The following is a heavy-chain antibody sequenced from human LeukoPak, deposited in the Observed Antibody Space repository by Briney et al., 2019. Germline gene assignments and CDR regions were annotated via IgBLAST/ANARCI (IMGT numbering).Heavy chain of an antibody. Sequence: GGSLRLSCAASGFTFDEYGMSWVRQAPGKGLEWVSTINWSGSKTGYVDSVKGRFTISRDNAKDSLYLQMNSVRAEDTALYYCARGGEHYESSGYYVDYWGQGILVTVSS. D-gene: IGHD3-22*01. V-gene: IGHV3-20*04. CDR1: GFTFDEYG. CDR3: ARGGEHYESSGYYVDY. J-gene: IGHJ4*02. CDR2: INWSGSKT.